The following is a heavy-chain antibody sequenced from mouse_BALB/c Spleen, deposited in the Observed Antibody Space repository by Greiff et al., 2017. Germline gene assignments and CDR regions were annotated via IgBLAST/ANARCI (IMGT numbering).Heavy chain of an antibody. Sequence: DVKLVESGGDLVKPGGSLKLSCAASGFTFSSYGMSWVRQTPDKRLEWVATISSGGSYTYYPDSVKGRFTISRDNAKNTLYLQMSSLKSEDTAMYYCARRATPVAGRGPLDYWGQGTTLTVSS. V-gene: IGHV5-6*02. CDR3: ARRATPVAGRGPLDY. CDR1: GFTFSSYG. CDR2: ISSGGSYT. D-gene: IGHD1-1*01. J-gene: IGHJ2*01.